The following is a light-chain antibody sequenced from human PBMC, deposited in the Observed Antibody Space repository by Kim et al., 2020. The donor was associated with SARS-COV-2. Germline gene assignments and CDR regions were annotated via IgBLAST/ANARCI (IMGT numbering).Light chain of an antibody. CDR2: AAS. CDR3: QQANSFPYS. Sequence: SATVGDKCTITYQARQGISSWLAWYQQKPGKAPKLLIYAASSLQSGVPARFSGSGSGTDFTLTISSLQPEDFATYYCQQANSFPYSFGQGTKLEI. CDR1: QGISSW. J-gene: IGKJ2*03. V-gene: IGKV1-12*02.